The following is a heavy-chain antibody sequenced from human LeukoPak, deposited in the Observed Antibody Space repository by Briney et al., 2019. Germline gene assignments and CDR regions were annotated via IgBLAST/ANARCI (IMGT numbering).Heavy chain of an antibody. Sequence: PSETLPLTCAVYGGSFSGYYWSWIRQPPGKGLEWIGEINHSGSTNYNPSLKSRVTISVDTSKNQFSLKLSSVTAADTAVYYCARGPGGAAAPGLLLRYMDVWGKGTTVTVSS. J-gene: IGHJ6*03. V-gene: IGHV4-34*01. D-gene: IGHD6-13*01. CDR3: ARGPGGAAAPGLLLRYMDV. CDR2: INHSGST. CDR1: GGSFSGYY.